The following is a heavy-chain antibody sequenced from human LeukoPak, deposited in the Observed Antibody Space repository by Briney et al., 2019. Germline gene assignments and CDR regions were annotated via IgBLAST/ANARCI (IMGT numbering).Heavy chain of an antibody. Sequence: SETLSLTCTVSGGSISSGRYYWSWIRQPAGKGLEWIGRIYTSASTNYTPSLKSRVTILVDTSKNQFSLKLSSVTAADTAVYYCAKGYFDYWGQGTLVTVSS. CDR1: GGSISSGRYY. V-gene: IGHV4-61*02. J-gene: IGHJ4*02. CDR2: IYTSAST. CDR3: AKGYFDY.